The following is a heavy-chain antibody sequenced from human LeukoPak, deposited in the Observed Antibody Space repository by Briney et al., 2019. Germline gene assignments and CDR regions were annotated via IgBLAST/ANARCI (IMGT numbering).Heavy chain of an antibody. J-gene: IGHJ2*01. CDR2: ISSSSSYT. Sequence: GGSLRLSCAASGFSFSDYSMTWIRQAPGKGLEWVSHISSSSSYTNYADSVKGRFTISRDNAKNSLYLQMNNLRVDDTALYYCARDPGSCSGGSCSFYWYFDLWGRGTLVTVSS. V-gene: IGHV3-11*05. D-gene: IGHD2-15*01. CDR1: GFSFSDYS. CDR3: ARDPGSCSGGSCSFYWYFDL.